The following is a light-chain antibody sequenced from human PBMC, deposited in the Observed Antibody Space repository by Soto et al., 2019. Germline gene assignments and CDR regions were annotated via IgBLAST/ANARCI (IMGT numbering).Light chain of an antibody. Sequence: DIQMTKSPSPLSASVGDRVTITCRASQSISNWLAWYQQKPGKAPKLLIYKASTLERGVPSRFSGSASGTEFTLTISSLQPDDFATYYCQQYVSVSLLTFGGGTKVDIK. V-gene: IGKV1-5*03. CDR1: QSISNW. J-gene: IGKJ4*01. CDR3: QQYVSVSLLT. CDR2: KAS.